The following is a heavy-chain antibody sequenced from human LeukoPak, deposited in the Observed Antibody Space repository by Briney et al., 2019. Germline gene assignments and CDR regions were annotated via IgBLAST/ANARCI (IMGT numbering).Heavy chain of an antibody. V-gene: IGHV4-34*01. Sequence: SETLSLTCAVYGGSFSGYYWSWIRQPPGKGLEWIGEINHSGSTNYNPSLKSRVNISVDTSKNQFSLKLSSVTAADTAVYYCARGIAAVYYYYYYMDVWGKGTTVTVSS. CDR3: ARGIAAVYYYYYYMDV. CDR2: INHSGST. D-gene: IGHD6-13*01. CDR1: GGSFSGYY. J-gene: IGHJ6*03.